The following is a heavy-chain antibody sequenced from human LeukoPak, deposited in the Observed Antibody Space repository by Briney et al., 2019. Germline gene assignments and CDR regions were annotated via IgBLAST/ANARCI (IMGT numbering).Heavy chain of an antibody. CDR3: ARGGRWLQLSFSDY. V-gene: IGHV1-3*01. CDR1: GYTFTSYA. J-gene: IGHJ4*02. Sequence: ASVQVSCQASGYTFTSYAMHWVRQAPGQRLEWMGWINAGNGNTKYSQKFQGRVTITRDTSASTAYMELSSLRSEDTAVYYCARGGRWLQLSFSDYWGQGTLVTVSS. D-gene: IGHD5-24*01. CDR2: INAGNGNT.